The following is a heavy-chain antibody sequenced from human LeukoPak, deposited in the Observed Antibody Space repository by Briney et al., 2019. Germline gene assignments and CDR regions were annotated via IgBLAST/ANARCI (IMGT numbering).Heavy chain of an antibody. CDR3: ARDQDYYDSSPGLYFDY. CDR2: ISSSSSYI. Sequence: GGSLRLSCAASGFTFSSYSMNWVRQAPGKGLEWVSSISSSSSYIYYADSVKGRFTISRDNAKNSLYLQMNSLRAEDTAVYYCARDQDYYDSSPGLYFDYWGQGTLVTVSS. D-gene: IGHD3-22*01. V-gene: IGHV3-21*01. CDR1: GFTFSSYS. J-gene: IGHJ4*02.